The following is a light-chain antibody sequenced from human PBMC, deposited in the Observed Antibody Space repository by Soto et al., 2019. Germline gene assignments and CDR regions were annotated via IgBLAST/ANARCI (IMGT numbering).Light chain of an antibody. CDR1: QSVSSD. CDR3: QQYSSWPPWT. CDR2: GAS. Sequence: EIVMTQSPATLSVSPGERATLSCRASQSVSSDLAWYQHKPGQAPRLLIYGASARATGIPARFSGSGSGTEFTLTISSLESEDSAVYYCQQYSSWPPWTFGQGTKVDIK. V-gene: IGKV3-15*01. J-gene: IGKJ1*01.